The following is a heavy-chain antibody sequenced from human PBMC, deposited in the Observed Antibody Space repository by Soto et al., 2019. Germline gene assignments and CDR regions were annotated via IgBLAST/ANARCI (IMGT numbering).Heavy chain of an antibody. CDR2: INAGNGNT. D-gene: IGHD1-26*01. J-gene: IGHJ4*02. CDR1: GYTFTSYA. CDR3: ARDFTGSYLGLDY. Sequence: ASVKVSCKASGYTFTSYAMHWVRQAPGQRLEWMGWINAGNGNTKYSQKFQGRVTITRDTSASTAYIELSSLRSEDTAVYYCARDFTGSYLGLDYWGQGTLVTVSS. V-gene: IGHV1-3*01.